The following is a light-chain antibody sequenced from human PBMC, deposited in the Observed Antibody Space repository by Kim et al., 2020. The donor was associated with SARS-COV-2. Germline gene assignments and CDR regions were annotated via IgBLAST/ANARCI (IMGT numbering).Light chain of an antibody. V-gene: IGKV1-6*01. J-gene: IGKJ4*01. CDR3: LQNYNYPFT. CDR2: VAS. Sequence: AIQMTQSPSSLSASIGDRVTITCRASQGIRSELGWYQQKLGKAPRLLIYVASNLQSGVPSRFSGSGSGTDFTLTISSLQPEDFATYYCLQNYNYPFTFGGGTKVDIK. CDR1: QGIRSE.